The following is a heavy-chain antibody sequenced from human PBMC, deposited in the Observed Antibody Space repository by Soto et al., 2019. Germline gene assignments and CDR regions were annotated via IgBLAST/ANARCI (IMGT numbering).Heavy chain of an antibody. V-gene: IGHV1-69*06. D-gene: IGHD3-3*01. CDR3: ARSRGYDFWSGYLVG. CDR1: GGTFSSYA. J-gene: IGHJ4*02. Sequence: SVKVSCKASGGTFSSYAISWVRQAPGQGLEWMGGIIPIFGTANYAQKFQGRVTITADKSTSTAYMELSSLRSEDTAVYYCARSRGYDFWSGYLVGWGQGTLVTVYS. CDR2: IIPIFGTA.